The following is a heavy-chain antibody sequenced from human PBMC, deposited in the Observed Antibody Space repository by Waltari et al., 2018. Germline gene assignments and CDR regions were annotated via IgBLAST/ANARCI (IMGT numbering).Heavy chain of an antibody. J-gene: IGHJ4*02. CDR3: ATPMTTVTTPVL. CDR2: FYSRGGT. CDR1: CDSVGRRRHY. D-gene: IGHD4-17*01. Sequence: QLQLQESGPGLVKPSESLSLTCTVSCDSVGRRRHYSAGIRQPPGKGLEWVGSFYSRGGTFYNTSLKRRATMSIDTSKNQFSLKLTSVTAEDTAVYYCATPMTTVTTPVLWGQGTLVTVSS. V-gene: IGHV4-39*01.